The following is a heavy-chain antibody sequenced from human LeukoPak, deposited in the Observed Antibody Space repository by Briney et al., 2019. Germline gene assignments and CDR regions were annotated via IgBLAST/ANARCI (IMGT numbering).Heavy chain of an antibody. CDR3: AKAGVRYFDSSGLYAFDF. V-gene: IGHV4-39*01. CDR2: IYDSGST. CDR1: GGSISSTSYY. Sequence: SETLSLTCAVSGGSISSTSYYWAWIRQPPGKGLEWIGTIYDSGSTYHNPSLKSRVTLSVDTSRNQFSLRSSSVDAADPAVYYCAKAGVRYFDSSGLYAFDFWGQGTTVTVSS. D-gene: IGHD3-22*01. J-gene: IGHJ3*01.